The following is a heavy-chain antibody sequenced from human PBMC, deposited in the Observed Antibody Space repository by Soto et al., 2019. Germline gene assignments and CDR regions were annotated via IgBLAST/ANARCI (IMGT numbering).Heavy chain of an antibody. CDR2: IIPIFGTA. V-gene: IGHV1-69*13. CDR3: AREENNEGGRGTNFGVVTGANGGMDV. CDR1: GGTFSSYA. D-gene: IGHD3-3*01. J-gene: IGHJ6*02. Sequence: GASVKVSCKASGGTFSSYAISWVRQAPGQGLEWMGGIIPIFGTANYAQKFQGRVTITADESTSTAYMELSSLRSEDTAVYYCAREENNEGGRGTNFGVVTGANGGMDVWGQGTTVTVSS.